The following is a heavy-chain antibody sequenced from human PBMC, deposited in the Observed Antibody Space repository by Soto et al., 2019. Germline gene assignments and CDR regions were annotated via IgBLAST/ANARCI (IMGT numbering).Heavy chain of an antibody. CDR2: VYFSGTT. J-gene: IGHJ4*02. CDR1: GVSITTTSYY. CDR3: ARHGSY. Sequence: PSETLSFTCTVPGVSITTTSYYWVWIRQPPGKGLERIGSVYFSGTTYYNPSLKSRVTISAETSKNHFSLMLSSVTAADTAIYYCARHGSYWGQGTLVTVPS. V-gene: IGHV4-39*01.